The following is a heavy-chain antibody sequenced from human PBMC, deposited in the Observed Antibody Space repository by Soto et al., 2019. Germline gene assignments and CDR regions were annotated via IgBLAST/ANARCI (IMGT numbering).Heavy chain of an antibody. CDR1: GFTFRTYA. V-gene: IGHV3-23*01. CDR2: ISGSGDST. Sequence: GGSLRLSCVASGFTFRTYAMSWVRQAPGKGLEWVSAISGSGDSTYNANSVKGRFSISRDNSRDTLYLQMNSLRAEDTAIYYCAKDHTSYSSTWTDYWGHGTLVTVS. D-gene: IGHD6-6*01. J-gene: IGHJ4*01. CDR3: AKDHTSYSSTWTDY.